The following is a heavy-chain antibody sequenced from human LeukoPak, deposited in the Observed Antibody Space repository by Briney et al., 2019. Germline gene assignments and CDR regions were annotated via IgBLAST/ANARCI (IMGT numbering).Heavy chain of an antibody. Sequence: GGSLRLSCVASGLPIADFAMHWVRQAPGKGLEWVSLISGDGVSTFYTDSVRGRFSISRDNTKNSLYLEMNSLRTEDTAMYYCAKESGKSDYWGQGTLVAVSS. V-gene: IGHV3-43*02. CDR2: ISGDGVST. CDR3: AKESGKSDY. CDR1: GLPIADFA. J-gene: IGHJ4*02.